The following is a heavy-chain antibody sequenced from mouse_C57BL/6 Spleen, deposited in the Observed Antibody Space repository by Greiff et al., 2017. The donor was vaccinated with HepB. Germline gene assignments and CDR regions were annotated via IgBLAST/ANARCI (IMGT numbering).Heavy chain of an antibody. CDR3: AREGITTVVDY. J-gene: IGHJ2*01. CDR2: INPSNGGT. D-gene: IGHD1-1*01. CDR1: GYTFTSYW. V-gene: IGHV1-53*01. Sequence: VQLQQSGTELVKPGASVKLSCKASGYTFTSYWMHWVKQRPGQGLEWIGNINPSNGGTNYNEKFKSKATLTVDKSSSTAYMQLSSLTSEDSVVYYCAREGITTVVDYWGQGTTLTVSS.